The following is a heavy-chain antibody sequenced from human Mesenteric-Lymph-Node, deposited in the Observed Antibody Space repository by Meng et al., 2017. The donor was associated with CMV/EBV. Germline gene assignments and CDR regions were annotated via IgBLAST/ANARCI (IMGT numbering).Heavy chain of an antibody. CDR3: GRRLRYSGVGGGYFDY. D-gene: IGHD6-19*01. Sequence: GESLKISCKGSGYSFTSYWIGWVRQMPGKGLEWMGIIFPGDSDTRYSLSFQGQVTISADKSINTAYLQWSSLKAADTAMYYCGRRLRYSGVGGGYFDYWGQGTMVTVSS. CDR2: IFPGDSDT. J-gene: IGHJ4*02. CDR1: GYSFTSYW. V-gene: IGHV5-51*01.